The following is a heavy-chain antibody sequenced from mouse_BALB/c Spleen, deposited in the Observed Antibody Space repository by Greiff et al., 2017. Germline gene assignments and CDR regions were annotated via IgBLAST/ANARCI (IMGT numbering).Heavy chain of an antibody. V-gene: IGHV5-9-4*01. D-gene: IGHD1-2*01. CDR1: GFTFSSYA. CDR3: ARGGDSTTATGYFDV. CDR2: ISSGGSYT. Sequence: EVKLMESGGGLVKPGGSLKLSCAASGFTFSSYAMSWVRQSPEKRLEWVAEISSGGSYTYYPDTVTGRFTISRDNAKNTLYLEMSSLRSEDTAMYYCARGGDSTTATGYFDVWGAGNTVTVSS. J-gene: IGHJ1*01.